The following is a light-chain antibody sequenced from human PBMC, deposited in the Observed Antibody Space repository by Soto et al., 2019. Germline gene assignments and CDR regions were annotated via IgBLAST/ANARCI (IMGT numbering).Light chain of an antibody. CDR2: GGS. V-gene: IGKV3-15*01. J-gene: IGKJ2*01. CDR3: QQYNSYPYT. CDR1: QSVRTN. Sequence: EIVLTQSPGTLSLSPGERAALSCRASQSVRTNLAWYQQTRGQAPRLIIYGGSTRATGIPTRFSGSGSGTDFTLTISSLQPDDFATYYCQQYNSYPYTFGQGTKVDIK.